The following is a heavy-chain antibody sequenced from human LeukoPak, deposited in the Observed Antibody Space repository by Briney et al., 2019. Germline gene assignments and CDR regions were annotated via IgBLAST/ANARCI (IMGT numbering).Heavy chain of an antibody. J-gene: IGHJ6*03. Sequence: KPSETLSLTCAVSGGSISSYYWSWIRQPPGKGLEWIGYIYYSGSTNYNPSLKSRVTISVDTSKNQFSLKLSPVTAADTAVYYCARVSGSYDYYYMDVWGKGTTVTVSS. CDR3: ARVSGSYDYYYMDV. CDR1: GGSISSYY. V-gene: IGHV4-59*01. D-gene: IGHD1-26*01. CDR2: IYYSGST.